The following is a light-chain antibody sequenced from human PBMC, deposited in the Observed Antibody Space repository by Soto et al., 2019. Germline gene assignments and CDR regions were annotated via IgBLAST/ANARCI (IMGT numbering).Light chain of an antibody. CDR3: MQGTHWPIT. J-gene: IGKJ5*01. V-gene: IGKV1-39*01. CDR1: QSISNH. Sequence: DIQMTQSPPSMSASVEDRVILACRASQSISNHLNWYQQKPGKAPKLMIYKASTLKSGVPSRFSGSGSGTDFALKISRVEAEDVGVYECMQGTHWPITVGPGTRLEIK. CDR2: KAS.